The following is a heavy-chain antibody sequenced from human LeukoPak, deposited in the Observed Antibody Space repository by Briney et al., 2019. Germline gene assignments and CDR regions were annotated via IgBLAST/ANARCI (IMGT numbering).Heavy chain of an antibody. Sequence: SQTLSLTCTGSGGSISSGSYYWSWIRQPAGKGLEWIGRIYTSGCTNYNPSLKSRVTISVDTSKNQFSLKLSSVTAADTAVYYCARGPLDYWGQGTLVTVSS. CDR1: GGSISSGSYY. V-gene: IGHV4-61*02. CDR3: ARGPLDY. J-gene: IGHJ4*02. CDR2: IYTSGCT.